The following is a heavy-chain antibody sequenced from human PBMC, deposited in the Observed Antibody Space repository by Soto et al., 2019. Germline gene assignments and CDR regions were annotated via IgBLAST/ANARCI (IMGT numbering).Heavy chain of an antibody. V-gene: IGHV3-48*02. CDR3: TRDLSH. J-gene: IGHJ4*02. CDR1: GFPFSTYP. Sequence: DVQLVESGGGLVQPGGSLRLSCAASGFPFSTYPMHWVRQAPGKGLEWVSYINSARTTTFHADSVKGRFTVSRDNAKNSLYLQLTSLRHEDTAVYYCTRDLSHWGQGTLVTVSS. CDR2: INSARTTT.